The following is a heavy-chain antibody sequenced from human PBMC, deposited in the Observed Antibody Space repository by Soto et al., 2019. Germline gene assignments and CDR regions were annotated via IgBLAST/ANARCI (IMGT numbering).Heavy chain of an antibody. V-gene: IGHV1-24*01. CDR3: ATGTIAVGGPFDY. J-gene: IGHJ4*02. D-gene: IGHD6-13*01. Sequence: ASVKVSCKVSGHTLSELSMHWVRQAPGKGLEWMGGFDPEDGERLYAQKLQGRVTVTEDTSTDTVYMELRSLRSEDMAVYYCATGTIAVGGPFDYWGQGTLVTVSS. CDR1: GHTLSELS. CDR2: FDPEDGER.